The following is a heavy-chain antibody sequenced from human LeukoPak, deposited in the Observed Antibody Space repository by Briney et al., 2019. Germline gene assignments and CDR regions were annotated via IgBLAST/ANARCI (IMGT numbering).Heavy chain of an antibody. Sequence: GGSLRLSCVASGFTFSRNFMHWVGQAPGPGLGGVGRTRNKANGYTTEYAASVKGRFTISRDDSKSSLYLQMNSLKTEDTAVYYCAKDRVYLRELVYWGPGTLVTVSS. CDR1: GFTFSRNF. CDR2: TRNKANGYTT. J-gene: IGHJ4*02. CDR3: AKDRVYLRELVY. D-gene: IGHD5/OR15-5a*01. V-gene: IGHV3-72*01.